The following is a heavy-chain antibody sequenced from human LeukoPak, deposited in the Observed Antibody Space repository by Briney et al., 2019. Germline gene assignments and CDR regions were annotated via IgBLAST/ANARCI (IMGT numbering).Heavy chain of an antibody. J-gene: IGHJ4*02. D-gene: IGHD5-12*01. V-gene: IGHV4-38-2*02. CDR2: IYHSGST. CDR1: GYSLSRGYY. CDR3: AREASGSFY. Sequence: SETLSLTCTVSGYSLSRGYYWGLIRQPPGKGLEWIGSIYHSGSTYYNPSLKSRVTISVDTSKNQFSLKLSSVTAADTAVYYCAREASGSFYWGQGTLVTVSS.